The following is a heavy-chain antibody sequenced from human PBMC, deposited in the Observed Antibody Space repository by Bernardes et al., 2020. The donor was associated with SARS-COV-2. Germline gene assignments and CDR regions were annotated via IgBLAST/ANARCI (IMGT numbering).Heavy chain of an antibody. V-gene: IGHV3-23*01. CDR3: AKEYFSGSGSFDH. CDR1: GFTFSSYA. Sequence: GGSLRLSCAASGFTFSSYAMNWVRQAPGKGLEWVSGISGRAGSTYFADSVKGRFTISRDNSKNTLDLLMNSLTAEDTAVYYCAKEYFSGSGSFDHWGQGTLVTVSS. CDR2: ISGRAGST. D-gene: IGHD6-19*01. J-gene: IGHJ4*02.